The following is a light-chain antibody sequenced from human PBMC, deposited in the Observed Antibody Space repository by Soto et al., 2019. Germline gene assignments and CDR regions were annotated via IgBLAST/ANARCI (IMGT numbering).Light chain of an antibody. CDR1: QSVSSSY. J-gene: IGKJ5*01. Sequence: EIVLTQSPGTLSLSPGERATLSCRASQSVSSSYLAWYQQKPGQAPSLLIYSASSRATGIPDRFSGSGSGTDFTLTISRLEPEDFAVYYCQQYAGSRDTFGQGTRLEIK. CDR2: SAS. CDR3: QQYAGSRDT. V-gene: IGKV3-20*01.